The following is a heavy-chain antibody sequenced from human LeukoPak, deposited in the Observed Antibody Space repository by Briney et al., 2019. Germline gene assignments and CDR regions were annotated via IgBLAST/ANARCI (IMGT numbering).Heavy chain of an antibody. CDR3: AELGITMIGGV. CDR1: GCTFSSYW. D-gene: IGHD3-10*02. J-gene: IGHJ6*04. CDR2: VKQDGNER. Sequence: GGSLRLSCAASGCTFSSYWMSWVRQAPGKGLEWVANVKQDGNERNYVDSVKGRFTISRDNAKNSLYLQMNSLRAEDTAVYYCAELGITMIGGVWGKGTTVTISS. V-gene: IGHV3-7*01.